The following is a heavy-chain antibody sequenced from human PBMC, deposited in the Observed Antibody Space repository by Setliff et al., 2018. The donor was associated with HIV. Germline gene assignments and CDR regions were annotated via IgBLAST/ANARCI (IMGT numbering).Heavy chain of an antibody. CDR1: VVSFSGYY. CDR3: ARGPLDSSGYRSDAFEI. V-gene: IGHV4-34*01. J-gene: IGHJ3*02. Sequence: SEPLSLTCAVYVVSFSGYYWSWIRQPPGKGLEWIGEISHSGRTNYNPSLKSRVTISVDTSKNQFSLKLSSVTAADTAVYYCARGPLDSSGYRSDAFEIWGEGTMVTVS. CDR2: ISHSGRT. D-gene: IGHD3-22*01.